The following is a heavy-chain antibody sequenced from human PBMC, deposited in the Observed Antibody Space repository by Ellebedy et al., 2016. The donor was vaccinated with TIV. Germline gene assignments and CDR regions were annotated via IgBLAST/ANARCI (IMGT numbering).Heavy chain of an antibody. V-gene: IGHV1-2*06. CDR1: GYTFSGYY. J-gene: IGHJ2*01. Sequence: AASVKVSCKASGYTFSGYYIHWVRQPPGQGLQWMGRTKPDSGDTRYAQEFQGRVTMTSDTSINTAYMEFSSLKSDDTAIYYCATEAAADPDWYFDLWGHGTLVTVSS. CDR3: ATEAAADPDWYFDL. CDR2: TKPDSGDT. D-gene: IGHD6-13*01.